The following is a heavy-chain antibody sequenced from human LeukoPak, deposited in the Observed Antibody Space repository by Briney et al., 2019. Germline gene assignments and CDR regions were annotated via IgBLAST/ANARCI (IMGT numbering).Heavy chain of an antibody. J-gene: IGHJ4*02. D-gene: IGHD4-17*01. CDR2: IYTSGST. CDR1: GGSISSGSYY. V-gene: IGHV4-61*02. Sequence: SQTLSLTCTVSGGSISSGSYYWSWLRQPAGKGLEWIGRIYTSGSTNYNPSLKSRVTISVDTSKNQFSLKLSSVTAADTAVYYCARAHDYGDYAYDYWGQGTLVTVSS. CDR3: ARAHDYGDYAYDY.